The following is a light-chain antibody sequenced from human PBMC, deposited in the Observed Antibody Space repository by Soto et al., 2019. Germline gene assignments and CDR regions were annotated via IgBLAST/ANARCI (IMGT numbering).Light chain of an antibody. V-gene: IGKV3-20*01. CDR3: HQYDSSPST. CDR1: QSLNSNY. CDR2: GAS. J-gene: IGKJ1*01. Sequence: EIVLTQSPGTLSLSPGERVALSCRASQSLNSNYLAWYQQKPGQAPRLLIYGASNRATGIPDRFSGSGSGTDFTLTISRLEPEDFAVYYCHQYDSSPSTFGQGTKVDIK.